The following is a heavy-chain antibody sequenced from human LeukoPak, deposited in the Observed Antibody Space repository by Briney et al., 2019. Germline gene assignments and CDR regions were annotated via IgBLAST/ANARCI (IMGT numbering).Heavy chain of an antibody. CDR3: ASWGSVAVAGTGFDY. D-gene: IGHD6-19*01. CDR2: ISSSGSTI. J-gene: IGHJ4*02. CDR1: GFTFSDYY. V-gene: IGHV3-11*01. Sequence: GGSLRLSCAASGFTFSDYYMSWIRQAPGRGLEWVSYISSSGSTIYYADSVKGRFTISRDNAKNSLYLQMNSLRAEDTAVYYCASWGSVAVAGTGFDYWGQGTLVTVSS.